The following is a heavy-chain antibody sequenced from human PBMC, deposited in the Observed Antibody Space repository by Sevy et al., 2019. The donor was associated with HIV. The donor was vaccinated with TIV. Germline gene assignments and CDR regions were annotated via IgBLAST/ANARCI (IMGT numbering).Heavy chain of an antibody. V-gene: IGHV4-39*01. CDR1: GGSISSSSYY. CDR3: ARHVGRKGNRNYDFESGGPRGGGYYYYYYGMDV. CDR2: IYYSGST. D-gene: IGHD3-3*01. J-gene: IGHJ6*02. Sequence: SKTLSLTCTVSGGSISSSSYYWGWIRQPPGKGLEWIGSIYYSGSTYYNPSLKSRVTISVDTSKNQFSLKLSSVTAADTAVYYCARHVGRKGNRNYDFESGGPRGGGYYYYYYGMDVWGQGTTVTVSS.